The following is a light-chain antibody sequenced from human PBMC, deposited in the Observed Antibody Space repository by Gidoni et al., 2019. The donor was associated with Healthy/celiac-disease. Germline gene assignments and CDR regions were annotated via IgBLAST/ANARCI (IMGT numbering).Light chain of an antibody. V-gene: IGLV3-21*02. Sequence: SYVLTPPTSGSGAPGQTARITCGGNNIGSKSVHWYQHKPGQAPVLVVYDDSDRPSGIPERFSGSNSGNTATLTISRVEAGDEADYYCQVWDSSSDPPYVFGTGTKVTVL. CDR2: DDS. J-gene: IGLJ1*01. CDR3: QVWDSSSDPPYV. CDR1: NIGSKS.